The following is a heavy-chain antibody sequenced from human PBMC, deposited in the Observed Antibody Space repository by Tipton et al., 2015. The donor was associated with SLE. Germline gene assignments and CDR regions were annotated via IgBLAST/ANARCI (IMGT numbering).Heavy chain of an antibody. V-gene: IGHV3-23*01. CDR1: GFTFSSYA. D-gene: IGHD6-13*01. Sequence: SLRLSCAASGFTFSSYAMSWVRQAPGKGLEWVSAISGSGGSTYYEDSVKGRFTISRDNSKNTLYLQMNSLRAEDTAIYYCAKVFTPSPLDYFDYWGQGTLVTVSS. CDR3: AKVFTPSPLDYFDY. J-gene: IGHJ4*02. CDR2: ISGSGGST.